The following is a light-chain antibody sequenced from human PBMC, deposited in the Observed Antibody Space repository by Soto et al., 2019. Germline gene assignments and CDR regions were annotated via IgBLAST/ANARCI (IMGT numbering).Light chain of an antibody. CDR3: QKYNSVWT. J-gene: IGKJ1*01. V-gene: IGKV3-15*01. CDR1: QSVSSN. Sequence: EIVMTQXPAXXXXSXXXRXTLXCRASQSVSSNLAWYQQKPGQAPRLLIYGASTRATGIPARFSGSGSGTEFTLTISSLQSDDFATYYCQKYNSVWTFGQGTKVDIK. CDR2: GAS.